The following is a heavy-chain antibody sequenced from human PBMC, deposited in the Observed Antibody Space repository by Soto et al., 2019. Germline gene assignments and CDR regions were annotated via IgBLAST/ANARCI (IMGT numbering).Heavy chain of an antibody. CDR2: ISSSGSTL. CDR3: ATRGYCSSTSCYEGYDYMDV. V-gene: IGHV3-11*01. J-gene: IGHJ6*03. CDR1: GFTFSDYY. Sequence: VQLVESGGGLVKPGGSLRLSCAASGFTFSDYYMSWIRQAPGKGLEWVSYISSSGSTLYYADSVKGRFTISRDNAKNSLYLQMNRLRAEDTAVYYCATRGYCSSTSCYEGYDYMDVWGKGTTVTVSS. D-gene: IGHD2-2*01.